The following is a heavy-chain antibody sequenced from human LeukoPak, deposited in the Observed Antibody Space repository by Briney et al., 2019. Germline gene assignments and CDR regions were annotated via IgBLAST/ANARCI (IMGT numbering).Heavy chain of an antibody. V-gene: IGHV3-7*03. CDR3: ASGLELDY. CDR2: IKQDGSEK. J-gene: IGHJ4*02. CDR1: GFTFGNSW. Sequence: PGGSLRLSCAASGFTFGNSWMTWVRQAPGKGLEWVASIKQDGSEKNYVDSVKGRFTISRDNAKNSLYLQMNSLRAEDTAVYYCASGLELDYWGQGTLVAVSS.